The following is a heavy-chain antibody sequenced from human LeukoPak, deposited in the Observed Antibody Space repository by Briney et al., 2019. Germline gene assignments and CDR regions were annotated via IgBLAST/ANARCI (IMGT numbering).Heavy chain of an antibody. CDR2: ISKDGINK. D-gene: IGHD1-7*01. J-gene: IGHJ4*02. Sequence: GGSLRLSCAASGFTFSTYAMHWVRQAPGKGLEWVAVISKDGINKYYGGSVKGRFIISRDNSKNTLYLQMNSLSAEDTAFYYCARELKGSNWHSADYWGPGSLVTVSS. V-gene: IGHV3-30*04. CDR1: GFTFSTYA. CDR3: ARELKGSNWHSADY.